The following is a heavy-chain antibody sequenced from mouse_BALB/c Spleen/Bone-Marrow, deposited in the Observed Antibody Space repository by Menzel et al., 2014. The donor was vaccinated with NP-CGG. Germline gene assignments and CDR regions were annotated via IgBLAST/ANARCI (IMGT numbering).Heavy chain of an antibody. D-gene: IGHD2-14*01. V-gene: IGHV2-9*02. Sequence: VKLVESGPGLVSPSQRLSITCTVSGFSLTSNGVHWVRQPPGKGLEWLGVIWTGGSTNYNSALMSRLSISKDNSKSXVFLKMNSLQTDDTAMYYCARGAYYRFFDYWGQGTTLTVSS. CDR1: GFSLTSNG. J-gene: IGHJ2*01. CDR2: IWTGGST. CDR3: ARGAYYRFFDY.